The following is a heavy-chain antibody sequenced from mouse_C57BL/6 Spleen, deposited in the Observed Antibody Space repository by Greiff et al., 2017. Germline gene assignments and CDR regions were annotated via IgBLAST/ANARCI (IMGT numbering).Heavy chain of an antibody. CDR3: ARLYDPFAY. CDR1: GFSLTSYG. CDR2: IWSGGST. V-gene: IGHV2-2*01. D-gene: IGHD2-3*01. J-gene: IGHJ3*01. Sequence: QVQLQQSGPGLVQPSQSLSITCTVSGFSLTSYGVHWVRQSPGKGLEWLGVIWSGGSTDYNAAFISRLSISKDNSKSQVFLKMNSLQADDTAIYYCARLYDPFAYWGQGTLVTVSA.